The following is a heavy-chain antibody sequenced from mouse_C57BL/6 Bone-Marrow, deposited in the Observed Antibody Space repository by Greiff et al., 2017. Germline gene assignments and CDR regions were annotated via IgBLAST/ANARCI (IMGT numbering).Heavy chain of an antibody. Sequence: EVQVVESGGDLVKPGGSLKLSCAASGFTFSSYGMSWVRQTPDKRLEWVATISSGGSYTYYPDSVKGRFTISRDDAKNTLYLQMSSLKSEDTAMYYCAVHPPFSEAYWGQGTLVTVSA. V-gene: IGHV5-6*01. CDR2: ISSGGSYT. CDR1: GFTFSSYG. J-gene: IGHJ3*01. CDR3: AVHPPFSEAY.